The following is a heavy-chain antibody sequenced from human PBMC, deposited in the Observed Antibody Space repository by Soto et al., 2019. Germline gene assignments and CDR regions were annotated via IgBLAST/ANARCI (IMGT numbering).Heavy chain of an antibody. J-gene: IGHJ6*02. CDR2: INPSGGST. D-gene: IGHD6-13*01. Sequence: ASVKVSCKASGYTFTSYYMHWVRQAPGQGLEWMGIINPSGGSTSYAQKFQGRVTMTRDTSTSTVYMELSSLRSEDTAVYYCARDGFIAAAGEDSKAQHYYGMDVWGQGTTVTVSS. V-gene: IGHV1-46*01. CDR3: ARDGFIAAAGEDSKAQHYYGMDV. CDR1: GYTFTSYY.